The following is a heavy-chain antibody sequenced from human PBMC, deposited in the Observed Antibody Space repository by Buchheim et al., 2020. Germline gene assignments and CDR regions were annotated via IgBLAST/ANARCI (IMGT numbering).Heavy chain of an antibody. V-gene: IGHV1-46*01. CDR3: ARALRDYIWGSYRLVFDY. CDR1: GYTFTSYY. J-gene: IGHJ4*02. Sequence: QVQLVQSGAEVKKPGASVKVSCKASGYTFTSYYMHWVRQAPGQGLEWMGIINPSGGSTSYAQKFQGRGTMTRDTSTSTVYMELSSLRSEDTAVYYCARALRDYIWGSYRLVFDYWGQGTL. D-gene: IGHD3-16*02. CDR2: INPSGGST.